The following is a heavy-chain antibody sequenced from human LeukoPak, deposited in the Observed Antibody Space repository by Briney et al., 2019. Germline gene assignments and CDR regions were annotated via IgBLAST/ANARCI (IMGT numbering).Heavy chain of an antibody. D-gene: IGHD2-2*01. Sequence: GASVKVSCKTSGYTLSNFGINWVRQAPGQELEWMGWISGNNDNPNYGQKFQGRFTVTTDSSTSTAYMELRNLRFDDTAVYYCARDGTSTDDYWGQGTLVTVSS. CDR2: ISGNNDNP. V-gene: IGHV1-18*01. J-gene: IGHJ4*02. CDR3: ARDGTSTDDY. CDR1: GYTLSNFG.